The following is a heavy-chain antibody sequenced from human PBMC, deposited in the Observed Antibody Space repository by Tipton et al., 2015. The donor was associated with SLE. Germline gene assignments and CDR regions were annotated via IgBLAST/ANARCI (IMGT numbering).Heavy chain of an antibody. CDR3: ASIAAAGGEAFDI. Sequence: QSGPEVKKPGASVKVSCKASGYTFTSYYMHWVRQAPGQGLEWMGIINPSGGSTSYAQKFQGRVTMTRDTSTSTVYMELSSLRSEDTAVYYWASIAAAGGEAFDIWGQGTMVTVSS. J-gene: IGHJ3*02. CDR2: INPSGGST. CDR1: GYTFTSYY. V-gene: IGHV1-46*01. D-gene: IGHD6-13*01.